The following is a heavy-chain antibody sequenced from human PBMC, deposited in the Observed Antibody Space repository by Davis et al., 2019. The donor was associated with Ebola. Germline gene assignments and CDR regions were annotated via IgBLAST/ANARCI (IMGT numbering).Heavy chain of an antibody. CDR3: ARDRSAGVGYNYCN. D-gene: IGHD5-24*01. CDR2: ISSSSSYI. CDR1: GFTFSSYS. J-gene: IGHJ4*02. Sequence: GESLKISCAASGFTFSSYSMNWVRQAPGKGLEWVSSISSSSSYIYYADSVKGRFTISRDNSKNTLYLQMNSLRAEDTAVYYCARDRSAGVGYNYCNWGQGTLVTVSS. V-gene: IGHV3-21*01.